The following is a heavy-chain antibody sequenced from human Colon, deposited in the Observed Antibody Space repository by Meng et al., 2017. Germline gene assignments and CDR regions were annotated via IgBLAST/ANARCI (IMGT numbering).Heavy chain of an antibody. V-gene: IGHV3-11*04. CDR3: ARDRAY. J-gene: IGHJ4*02. Sequence: GESLKISCAGSGFIFSDYYMSWIRQAPGKGLEWVSYISIRGDTKYYADSVKGRFTISRDNAKNTLYLQMNSLRAEDTAVYYCARDRAYWGQGTLVTVSS. CDR2: ISIRGDTK. CDR1: GFIFSDYY.